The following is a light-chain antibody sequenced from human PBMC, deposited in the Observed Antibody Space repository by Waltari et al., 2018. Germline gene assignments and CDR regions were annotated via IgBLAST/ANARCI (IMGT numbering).Light chain of an antibody. CDR1: QSVATY. CDR2: GAS. CDR3: QHYVRLPVT. V-gene: IGKV3-20*01. Sequence: EIVFTQSPGTLSLSPGERATLSCRARQSVATYLAWYQQKTGQAPRLLIYGASSRATGVPDRFSASGSGTDFSLTISSLEPEDFAVYYCQHYVRLPVTFGQGTKVEIK. J-gene: IGKJ1*01.